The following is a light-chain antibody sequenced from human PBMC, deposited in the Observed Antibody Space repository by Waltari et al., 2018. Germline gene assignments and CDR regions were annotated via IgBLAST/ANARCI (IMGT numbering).Light chain of an antibody. CDR2: GAS. CDR1: QRVGRT. CDR3: QQYYNWLWT. Sequence: EIVMTQSPATLSVSLGERATLSCRASQRVGRTLAWYQQRPGQAPRLLIYGASTRATGVPARFSGSGSGTEFTLTISSLQSEDFAIYYCQQYYNWLWTFGQGTKVEIK. J-gene: IGKJ1*01. V-gene: IGKV3-15*01.